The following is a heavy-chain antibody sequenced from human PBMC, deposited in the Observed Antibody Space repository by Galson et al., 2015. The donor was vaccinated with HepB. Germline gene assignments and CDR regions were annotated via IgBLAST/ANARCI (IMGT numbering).Heavy chain of an antibody. CDR3: AGGKYRNYYYYGMDV. V-gene: IGHV3-23*01. Sequence: SLRLSCAASGFTFSSYAMSWVRQAPGKGLEWVSAISGSGGSTYYADSVKGRFTISRDNSKNTLYLQMNSLRAEDTAVYYCAGGKYRNYYYYGMDVWGQGTTVTVSS. CDR2: ISGSGGST. CDR1: GFTFSSYA. J-gene: IGHJ6*02. D-gene: IGHD6-6*01.